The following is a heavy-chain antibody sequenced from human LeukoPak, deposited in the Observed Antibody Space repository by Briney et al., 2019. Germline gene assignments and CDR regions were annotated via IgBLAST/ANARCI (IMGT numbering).Heavy chain of an antibody. CDR1: GFTFSSYA. V-gene: IGHV3-23*01. J-gene: IGHJ4*02. D-gene: IGHD6-13*01. CDR3: AKDRGSTWSRGFDY. CDR2: ISGSGGST. Sequence: GGALRLSCAVPGFTFSSYAVRWVRQAPGKGVEWVSGISGSGGSTYYAASVEGRVTISRDNSKNTLYRQMNNLRAEDTAVYYCAKDRGSTWSRGFDYWGQGTLVTVSS.